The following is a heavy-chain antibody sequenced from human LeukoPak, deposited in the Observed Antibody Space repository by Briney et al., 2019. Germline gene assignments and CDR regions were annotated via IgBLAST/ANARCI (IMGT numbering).Heavy chain of an antibody. Sequence: SETLSLTCVVSGASIGSGGYSWSWIRQSAEKGLEWIGYIFYSGGTYYNPSVKSRITMSVDTSKNHFSLKLTSVTAADTAVYYCARAVAARAYYYMDVWGKGTTVTVSS. CDR3: ARAVAARAYYYMDV. CDR1: GASIGSGGYS. D-gene: IGHD6-6*01. V-gene: IGHV4-30-4*07. J-gene: IGHJ6*03. CDR2: IFYSGGT.